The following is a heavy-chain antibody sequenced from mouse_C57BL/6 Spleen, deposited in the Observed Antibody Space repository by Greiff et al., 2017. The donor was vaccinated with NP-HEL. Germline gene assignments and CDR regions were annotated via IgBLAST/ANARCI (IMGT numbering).Heavy chain of an antibody. Sequence: QVQLQQPGAELVMPGASVKLSCKASGYTFTSYWMHWVKQRPGQGLEWIGEIDPSDSYTNYNQKFKGKSTLTVDKSSSTAYMQLSSLTSEDSAVYYCARWDYYGSRANFDVWGTGTTVTVAS. CDR3: ARWDYYGSRANFDV. J-gene: IGHJ1*03. D-gene: IGHD1-1*01. CDR2: IDPSDSYT. CDR1: GYTFTSYW. V-gene: IGHV1-69*01.